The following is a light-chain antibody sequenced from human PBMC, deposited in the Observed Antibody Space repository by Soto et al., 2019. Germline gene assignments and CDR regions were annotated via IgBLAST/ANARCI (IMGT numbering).Light chain of an antibody. J-gene: IGKJ1*01. V-gene: IGKV1-12*01. CDR2: AAS. Sequence: DIQMPQSQSSVSASVGDRVTMTCRASQGINSWLAWYQQKPGKAPKLLIYAASNLQSGVPSRFSGSGSGTDFTLTISSLQPDDVATYYWQQYNSYWTFGQGTKVDIK. CDR1: QGINSW. CDR3: QQYNSYWT.